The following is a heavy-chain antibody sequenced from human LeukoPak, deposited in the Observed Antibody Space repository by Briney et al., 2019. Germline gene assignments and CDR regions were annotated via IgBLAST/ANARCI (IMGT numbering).Heavy chain of an antibody. D-gene: IGHD3-10*01. Sequence: ASVKVSCKASGYTFTGYYMHWVRQAPGQGLEWMGWINPNSGGTNYAQKFQGRVTMTRDTSISTACMELSRLRSDDTAVYYCAKEYGSGSYLASPFDYWGQGTLVTVSS. CDR1: GYTFTGYY. J-gene: IGHJ4*02. CDR2: INPNSGGT. CDR3: AKEYGSGSYLASPFDY. V-gene: IGHV1-2*02.